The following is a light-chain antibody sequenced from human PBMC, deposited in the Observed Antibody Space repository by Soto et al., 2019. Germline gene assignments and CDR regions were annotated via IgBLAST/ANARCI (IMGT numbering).Light chain of an antibody. V-gene: IGKV1-17*01. CDR2: TAS. J-gene: IGKJ1*01. Sequence: IQMTQSPSSLSASVGDRVTITCRASQGIRNDLGWYQQKPGKAPKLLMFTASSLQGGVPSRFSGSGSGTEFTLTISSLQPDDFATYYCQHYNSYSEAFGQGTKVDIK. CDR1: QGIRND. CDR3: QHYNSYSEA.